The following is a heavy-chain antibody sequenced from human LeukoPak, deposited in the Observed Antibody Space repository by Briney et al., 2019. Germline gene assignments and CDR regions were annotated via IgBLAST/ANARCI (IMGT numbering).Heavy chain of an antibody. CDR3: AKDPFLPLAAAGTFFDY. V-gene: IGHV3-74*01. J-gene: IGHJ4*02. CDR2: IASDGSST. CDR1: GFTFSSYW. Sequence: PGGSLRLSCAASGFTFSSYWMNWVRQAPGKGLVWVSRIASDGSSTTYADSVKGRFSISRDNSKNTLYLQMNSLRAEDTAVYYCAKDPFLPLAAAGTFFDYWGQGTLVTVSS. D-gene: IGHD6-13*01.